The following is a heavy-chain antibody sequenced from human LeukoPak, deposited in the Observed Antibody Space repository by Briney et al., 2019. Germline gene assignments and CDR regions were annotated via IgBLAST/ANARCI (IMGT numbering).Heavy chain of an antibody. V-gene: IGHV3-30*04. CDR1: GFTFSSYA. J-gene: IGHJ4*02. Sequence: GGSLRLSCAASGFTFSSYAMHWVRQAPGKGLEWVAVISYDGSNKYYADSVKGRFTISRDNSKNTLYLQMNSLRAEDTAVYYCARDLSNGDYVPAGYWGQGTLVTVSS. CDR3: ARDLSNGDYVPAGY. CDR2: ISYDGSNK. D-gene: IGHD4-17*01.